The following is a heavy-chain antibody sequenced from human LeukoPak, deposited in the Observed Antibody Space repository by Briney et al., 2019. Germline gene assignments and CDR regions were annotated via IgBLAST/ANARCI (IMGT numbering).Heavy chain of an antibody. D-gene: IGHD6-19*01. CDR3: ARALGTGWSQKE. Sequence: PSETLSLTCTVSGGSISSGDFYWSWIRQHPGKGLEWIGYIYYSGTTYYSPSLKSRVTISLDTTKNQFSLKLSSVTAADTAVYYCARALGTGWSQKEWGQGTLDTVSS. J-gene: IGHJ4*02. CDR2: IYYSGTT. V-gene: IGHV4-31*03. CDR1: GGSISSGDFY.